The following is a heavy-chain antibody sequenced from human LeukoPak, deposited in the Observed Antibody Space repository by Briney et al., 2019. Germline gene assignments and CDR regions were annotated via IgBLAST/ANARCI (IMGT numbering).Heavy chain of an antibody. J-gene: IGHJ6*02. CDR1: GFTVSSNY. CDR2: IYSGGST. CDR3: ARGMDDGDYDPSYYYYYGMDV. Sequence: GGSLRLSCAASGFTVSSNYMSWVRQAPGKGLEWVSVIYSGGSTYYADSVKGRFTISRDNSKNTLYLQMNSLRAEDTAVYYCARGMDDGDYDPSYYYYYGMDVWGQGTTVTVSS. D-gene: IGHD4-17*01. V-gene: IGHV3-66*01.